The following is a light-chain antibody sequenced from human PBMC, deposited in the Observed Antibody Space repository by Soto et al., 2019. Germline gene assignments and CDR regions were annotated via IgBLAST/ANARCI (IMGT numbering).Light chain of an antibody. CDR3: GTWDSSLSALYV. Sequence: HSVLTQPPSVSAAPGQKVTISCSGSSSNIGNNYVSWYQQLPGTAPKLLIYDNNKRPSGIPGRFSGSKSGTSATLGITGLQTGDEADYYCGTWDSSLSALYVFGTGTKVTVL. V-gene: IGLV1-51*01. J-gene: IGLJ1*01. CDR1: SSNIGNNY. CDR2: DNN.